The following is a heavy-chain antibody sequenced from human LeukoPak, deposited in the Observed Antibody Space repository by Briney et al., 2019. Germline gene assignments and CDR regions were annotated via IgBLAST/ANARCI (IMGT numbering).Heavy chain of an antibody. CDR1: GFTVSSNY. Sequence: GGSLRLSCAASGFTVSSNYMSWVRQAPGKGLEWVSSIYSGGSTYYADSVKGRFAISRDNSKNTVYLQMNSLRAEDTAVYYCARVRLDSSERYLDAFENWGQGTMVTVSS. V-gene: IGHV3-53*01. J-gene: IGHJ3*02. CDR2: IYSGGST. CDR3: ARVRLDSSERYLDAFEN. D-gene: IGHD6-19*01.